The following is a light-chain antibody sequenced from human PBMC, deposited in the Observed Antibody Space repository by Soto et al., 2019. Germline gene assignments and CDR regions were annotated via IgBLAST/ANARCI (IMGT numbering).Light chain of an antibody. CDR3: QCYDRSLSALYV. CDR1: SSDVGGYNY. V-gene: IGLV2-14*01. Sequence: QSVLTQPASVSGSPGQSITISCTGTSSDVGGYNYVSWYQQHPGKAPKLMIYEVSNRPSGVSNRFSGSKSGNTASLTITGLQAEDEADYYCQCYDRSLSALYVSGTGTKVTVL. J-gene: IGLJ1*01. CDR2: EVS.